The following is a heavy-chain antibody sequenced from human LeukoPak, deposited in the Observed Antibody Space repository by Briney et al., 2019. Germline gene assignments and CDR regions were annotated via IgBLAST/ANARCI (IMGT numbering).Heavy chain of an antibody. CDR1: GYTFTGYY. V-gene: IGHV1-2*02. D-gene: IGHD6-13*01. CDR2: INPNSGGT. J-gene: IGHJ4*02. CDR3: ARGDSSSWYGQCFDY. Sequence: ASVKVSCKASGYTFTGYYMHWVRQAPGQGLEWMGWINPNSGGTNYAQKFQGRVTMTRDTSISTAYMELSSLRSDDTAVYYCARGDSSSWYGQCFDYWGQGTLVTVSS.